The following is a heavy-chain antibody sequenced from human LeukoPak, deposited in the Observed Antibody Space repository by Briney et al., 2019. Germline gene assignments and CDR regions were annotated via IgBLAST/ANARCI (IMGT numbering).Heavy chain of an antibody. CDR3: ARSIGGNLDY. Sequence: GGSLRLSCVASGFSLRRHWMYWVRQAPGKGLVWVSRISSDGSNTTYGDSVKGRFTIARDNAKNTLFLQMSSLRADDTAMYYCARSIGGNLDYWGQGTLVTVSS. V-gene: IGHV3-74*01. D-gene: IGHD3-16*01. CDR2: ISSDGSNT. CDR1: GFSLRRHW. J-gene: IGHJ4*02.